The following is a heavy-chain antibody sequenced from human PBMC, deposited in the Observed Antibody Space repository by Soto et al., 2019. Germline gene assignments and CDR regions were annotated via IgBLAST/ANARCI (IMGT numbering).Heavy chain of an antibody. Sequence: QMQLQESGPGVVKPSETLSLTCTVSGAPISVFYWTWIRQAPGKGLEWIGYLYYTGNTNYNPSLKSRVAMSMDPSTKHFYLTLTSATAADTAMYFCARGGSEGGLDIWGQGTTVTVSS. CDR2: LYYTGNT. J-gene: IGHJ6*02. CDR1: GAPISVFY. V-gene: IGHV4-59*01. D-gene: IGHD3-10*01. CDR3: ARGGSEGGLDI.